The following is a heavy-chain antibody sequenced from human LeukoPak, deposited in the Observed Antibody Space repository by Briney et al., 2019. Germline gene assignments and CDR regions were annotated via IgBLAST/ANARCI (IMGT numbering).Heavy chain of an antibody. V-gene: IGHV5-51*01. CDR2: IYPGDSDT. Sequence: GESLKISCRASGYSFTSYYIGWVRQTPGTGLEWMGIIYPGDSDTRYSPSYRGQVTISVDKSISTGYLQWSSLKASDTAMYYCAKYPHLASAKTSPATHYGGDVWGQGTTVTVSS. CDR1: GYSFTSYY. D-gene: IGHD3-3*02. CDR3: AKYPHLASAKTSPATHYGGDV. J-gene: IGHJ6*02.